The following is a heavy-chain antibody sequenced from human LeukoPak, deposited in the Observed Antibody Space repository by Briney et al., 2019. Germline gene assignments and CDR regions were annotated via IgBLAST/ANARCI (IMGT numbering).Heavy chain of an antibody. CDR1: GYSFKNYG. Sequence: EASVKVSCKASGYSFKNYGISWVRQAPGQGLEWMGWISPYNDKTNYAEKVQGRVTMTTDASTSTVYMELRSLSSDDTAVYFCARDGVTESDYSNYEGYYFDYWGQGTLVTVSS. CDR3: ARDGVTESDYSNYEGYYFDY. D-gene: IGHD4-11*01. CDR2: ISPYNDKT. V-gene: IGHV1-18*01. J-gene: IGHJ4*02.